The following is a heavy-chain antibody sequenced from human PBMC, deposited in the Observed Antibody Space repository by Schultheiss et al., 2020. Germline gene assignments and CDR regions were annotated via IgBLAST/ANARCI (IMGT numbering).Heavy chain of an antibody. Sequence: SETLSLTCTVSGGSISSSSYYWGWIRQPPGKGLEWIGSIYYSGSTYYNPSLKSRVTISVDTSKNQFSLKLSSVTAADTAVYYCARDRRCSGGSCLDYWGQGTLVTVSS. J-gene: IGHJ4*02. V-gene: IGHV4-39*07. CDR2: IYYSGST. CDR3: ARDRRCSGGSCLDY. D-gene: IGHD2-15*01. CDR1: GGSISSSSYY.